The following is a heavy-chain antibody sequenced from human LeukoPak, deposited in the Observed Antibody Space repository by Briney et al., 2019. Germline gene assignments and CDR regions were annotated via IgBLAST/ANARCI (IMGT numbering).Heavy chain of an antibody. CDR2: IQPGGSEK. Sequence: PGGSLRLSCAASGFTFSSYWMTWVRQGPGKGLEWVANIQPGGSEKYYVDSVKGRFTISRDNAKNSLYLQMNSLRAEDTAVYYCATFRFLGTWGQGTMVTVSP. V-gene: IGHV3-7*03. CDR3: ATFRFLGT. D-gene: IGHD3-3*01. CDR1: GFTFSSYW. J-gene: IGHJ3*01.